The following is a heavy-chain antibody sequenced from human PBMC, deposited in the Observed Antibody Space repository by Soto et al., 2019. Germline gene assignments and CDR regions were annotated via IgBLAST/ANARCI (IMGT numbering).Heavy chain of an antibody. CDR2: ISSSGSTI. CDR1: GFTFSSYE. Sequence: GGSLRLSCAASGFTFSSYEMNWVRQAPGKGLEWVSYISSSGSTIYYADSVKGRFTISRDNAKNSLYLQMNSLRAEDTAVYYCARDWSYDSSGYYYVDDAFDIWGQGTRVSVSS. CDR3: ARDWSYDSSGYYYVDDAFDI. V-gene: IGHV3-48*03. J-gene: IGHJ3*02. D-gene: IGHD3-22*01.